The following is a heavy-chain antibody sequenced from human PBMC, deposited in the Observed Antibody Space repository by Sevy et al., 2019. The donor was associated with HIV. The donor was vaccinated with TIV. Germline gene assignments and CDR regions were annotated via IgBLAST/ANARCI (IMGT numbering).Heavy chain of an antibody. CDR2: ISAYNGNT. J-gene: IGHJ6*02. CDR3: ARVGYCSSSSCHYYGMDV. Sequence: ASVKVSCKASGYTFTSYGISWVRQAPGQGLEWMGWISAYNGNTNYAQKLQGRVTMTTDTSTSTASMELRSLRADDTAVYYCARVGYCSSSSCHYYGMDVWGQGTTVTVSS. CDR1: GYTFTSYG. V-gene: IGHV1-18*01. D-gene: IGHD2-15*01.